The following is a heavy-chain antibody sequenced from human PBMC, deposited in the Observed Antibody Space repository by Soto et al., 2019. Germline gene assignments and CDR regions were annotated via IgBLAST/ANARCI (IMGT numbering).Heavy chain of an antibody. CDR1: GGTFSSYA. CDR2: IIPIFGTA. D-gene: IGHD3-9*01. V-gene: IGHV1-69*13. Sequence: SVKVSCKASGGTFSSYAISWVRQAPGQGLEWMGGIIPIFGTANYAQKFQGRVTITADESTSTAYMELSSLRSEDTAVYYCAKNYDILTGYPTASLHYYYYGMDVWGQGTTVTVSS. CDR3: AKNYDILTGYPTASLHYYYYGMDV. J-gene: IGHJ6*02.